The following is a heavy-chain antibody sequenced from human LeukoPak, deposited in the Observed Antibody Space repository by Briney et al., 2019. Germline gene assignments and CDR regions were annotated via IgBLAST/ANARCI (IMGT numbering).Heavy chain of an antibody. Sequence: GGSLTLSCVASGFTFANHAMSWVRQAPGKGLEWVSAIDGGKTYFEDSVKGRFTISRDNSKNTLYLQMNSLRAEDTAVYYCAEVNWNSGRVFDYWGQGTLVTVSS. CDR1: GFTFANHA. D-gene: IGHD1-7*01. CDR2: IDGGKT. J-gene: IGHJ4*02. V-gene: IGHV3-23*01. CDR3: AEVNWNSGRVFDY.